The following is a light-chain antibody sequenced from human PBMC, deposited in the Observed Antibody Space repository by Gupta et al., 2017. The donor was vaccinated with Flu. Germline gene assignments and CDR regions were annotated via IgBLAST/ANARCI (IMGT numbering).Light chain of an antibody. CDR1: QSRGYKNGISC. CDR2: EGS. Sequence: GSLGEAAGIGCRASQSRGYKNGISCWDWWQQRPGQAPRRLIYEGSKRDAGVPDRCSGSGAGTDFTLKSSRVEAEDVGVYYCMRGTHPWTVGQGTRLEI. J-gene: IGKJ2*02. CDR3: MRGTHPWT. V-gene: IGKV2-30*01.